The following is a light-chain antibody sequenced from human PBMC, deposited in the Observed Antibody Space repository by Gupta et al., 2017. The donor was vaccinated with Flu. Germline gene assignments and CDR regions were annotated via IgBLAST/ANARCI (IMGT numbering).Light chain of an antibody. J-gene: IGKJ3*01. CDR2: AAS. CDR1: QSISRY. Sequence: FSLSASVGDRVTITCRASQSISRYLNWYQQKPGKAPKLLIYAASSLQSGVPSRFSGGGSGTDFTLTISSLQPEDSATYYCQQSYSTPLFTFGPGTKVDIK. V-gene: IGKV1-39*01. CDR3: QQSYSTPLFT.